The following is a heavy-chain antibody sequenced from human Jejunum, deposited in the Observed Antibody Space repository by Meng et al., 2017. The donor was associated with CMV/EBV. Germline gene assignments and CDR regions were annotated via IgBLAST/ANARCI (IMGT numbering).Heavy chain of an antibody. Sequence: FNGYGVHWVRQGPGKGLEWISYIRFDGSKTYYGESVKGRFTIARDKVKKTIYLYMASLRPDDAAVYYCARGPSRYSPDYYYGLDVWGQGTTVTVSS. CDR3: ARGPSRYSPDYYYGLDV. CDR2: IRFDGSKT. CDR1: FNGYG. J-gene: IGHJ6*02. V-gene: IGHV3-30*02. D-gene: IGHD3-9*01.